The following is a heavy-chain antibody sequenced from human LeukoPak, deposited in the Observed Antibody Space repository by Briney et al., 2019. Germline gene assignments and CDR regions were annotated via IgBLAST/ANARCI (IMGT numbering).Heavy chain of an antibody. CDR3: ARRAASDCLTATCNGELYFMDV. Sequence: PGGSLRLSCVVSGFPFTYYSMHWVRQAPGKGLEWVALVSNDGSKKNYADSVKGRFTISRDNSKRILYLQMSSLRADDTALYYCARRAASDCLTATCNGELYFMDVWGQGTTVTVSS. CDR2: VSNDGSKK. V-gene: IGHV3-30*04. J-gene: IGHJ6*02. D-gene: IGHD1-7*01. CDR1: GFPFTYYS.